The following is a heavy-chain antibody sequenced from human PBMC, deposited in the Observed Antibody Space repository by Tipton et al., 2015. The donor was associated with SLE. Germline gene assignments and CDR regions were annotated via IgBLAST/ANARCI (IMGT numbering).Heavy chain of an antibody. Sequence: QLVQSGAEVKKPGASVNVSCRASGYTFTSYGISWLRQAPGQGLEWMGWISVDNGNTNYAQKFQGRVTITTDTSTNTAYMELRSLRSDDTAVYYCARDGIVVAGRLFNYWGQGTLVTVSS. D-gene: IGHD6-19*01. CDR2: ISVDNGNT. J-gene: IGHJ4*02. CDR3: ARDGIVVAGRLFNY. CDR1: GYTFTSYG. V-gene: IGHV1-18*01.